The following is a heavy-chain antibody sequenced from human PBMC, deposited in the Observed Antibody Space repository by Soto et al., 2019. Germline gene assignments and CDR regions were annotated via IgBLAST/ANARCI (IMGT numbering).Heavy chain of an antibody. Sequence: SVKVSCKASGGTFSSYAISWVRQAPGQGLEWMGGIIPIFGTANYAQKFQGRVTITADESTSTAYMELSSLGSEDTAVYYCARDRLAGIAVAGTWDWFAPWGRGTLVTVSS. CDR3: ARDRLAGIAVAGTWDWFAP. V-gene: IGHV1-69*13. CDR2: IIPIFGTA. CDR1: GGTFSSYA. J-gene: IGHJ5*02. D-gene: IGHD6-19*01.